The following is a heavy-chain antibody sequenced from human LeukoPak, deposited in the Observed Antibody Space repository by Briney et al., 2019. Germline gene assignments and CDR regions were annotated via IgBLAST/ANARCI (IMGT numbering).Heavy chain of an antibody. CDR3: ARGPITMVRGVKSWFDP. J-gene: IGHJ5*02. Sequence: ASVKVSCKASGYTFTGYYMHWVRQAPGQGLEWMGWINPNSGGTNYAQKLQGRVTMTTDTSTSTAYMELRSLRSDDTAVYYCARGPITMVRGVKSWFDPWGQGTLVTVSS. D-gene: IGHD3-10*01. V-gene: IGHV1-2*02. CDR2: INPNSGGT. CDR1: GYTFTGYY.